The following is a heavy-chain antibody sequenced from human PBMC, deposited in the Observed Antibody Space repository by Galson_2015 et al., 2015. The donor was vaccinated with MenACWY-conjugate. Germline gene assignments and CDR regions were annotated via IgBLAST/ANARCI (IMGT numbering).Heavy chain of an antibody. CDR3: ARHVAVAAFDY. Sequence: SLRLSCAASGFTFSTPWMDWVRQAPGKGLEWVANIKKDGSEIYYVDSVKGRFTISRDNAKNSLYLQMNSLRAEDTAVYYCARHVAVAAFDYWGQGTLVTVSS. CDR1: GFTFSTPW. D-gene: IGHD6-19*01. J-gene: IGHJ4*02. CDR2: IKKDGSEI. V-gene: IGHV3-7*03.